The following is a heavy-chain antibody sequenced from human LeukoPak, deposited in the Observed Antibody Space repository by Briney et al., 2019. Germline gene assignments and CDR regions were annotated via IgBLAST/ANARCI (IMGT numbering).Heavy chain of an antibody. Sequence: GWFLRLSCAASGFTFRSHWMHWVRQAPGKGLVFVSRIKRDGSSTAYVDSVKGRFTISRDDAKNTLYLQMDSLRVEDTAVYYCASVDWGSQDYWGQGTLVTVSS. J-gene: IGHJ4*02. CDR1: GFTFRSHW. CDR2: IKRDGSST. D-gene: IGHD7-27*01. V-gene: IGHV3-74*01. CDR3: ASVDWGSQDY.